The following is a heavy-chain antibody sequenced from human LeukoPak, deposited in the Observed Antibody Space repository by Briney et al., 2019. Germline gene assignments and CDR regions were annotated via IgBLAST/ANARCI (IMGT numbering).Heavy chain of an antibody. J-gene: IGHJ4*02. D-gene: IGHD6-19*01. V-gene: IGHV3-53*01. CDR1: GFTFSSYS. CDR3: ARDDTSGGYYEFGY. CDR2: IANDGRT. Sequence: GGSLRLSCAASGFTFSSYSMNWVRQAPGKGLECVSVIANDGRTYYANSVKGRFTISRDISKNMVYLQMNSLRADDTAVYYCARDDTSGGYYEFGYWGQGTLVTVSS.